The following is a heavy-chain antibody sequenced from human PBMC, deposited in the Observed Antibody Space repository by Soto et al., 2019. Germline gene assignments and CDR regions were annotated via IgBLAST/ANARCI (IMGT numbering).Heavy chain of an antibody. CDR2: SIPISGTA. D-gene: IGHD2-2*01. CDR3: ARSQGSSTSLEIYYYYYYGMDV. V-gene: IGHV1-69*01. CDR1: GGTFSSYC. J-gene: IGHJ6*02. Sequence: QVQLVQSGAEVKKPGSSVKVSCKASGGTFSSYCISWVRQAPGQGLEWMGGSIPISGTANYAQKFQGRVTITADESTSTDYMELSSLRSEDTAVYYCARSQGSSTSLEIYYYYYYGMDVWGQGTTVTVSS.